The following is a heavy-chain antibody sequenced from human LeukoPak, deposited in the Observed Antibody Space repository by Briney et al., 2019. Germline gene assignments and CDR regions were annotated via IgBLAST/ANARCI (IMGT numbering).Heavy chain of an antibody. CDR3: AKEDRYGAKNY. CDR2: ISGSGART. Sequence: GGSLRLSCAASGFTFSSYAMSWVRQAPGKGLEWVSAISGSGARTYYADSVKGRFTISRGNSKNTLYLQMNSLRAEDTAVYYCAKEDRYGAKNYWGQGTLVTVSS. CDR1: GFTFSSYA. V-gene: IGHV3-23*01. D-gene: IGHD4-17*01. J-gene: IGHJ4*02.